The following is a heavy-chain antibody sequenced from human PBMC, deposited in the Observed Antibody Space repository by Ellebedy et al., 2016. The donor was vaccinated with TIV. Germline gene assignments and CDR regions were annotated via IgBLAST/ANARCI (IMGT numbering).Heavy chain of an antibody. D-gene: IGHD1-26*01. Sequence: AASVKVSCKASGYTFSAYYMHWVRQAPGQDLERMGWNNPNNGDTNCAQKFQGWVTMTRDTSISTAYMDLNRLTSDDTAVYYCARGPRIVGATTGNWFESWGQGTLVTVSS. J-gene: IGHJ5*01. CDR2: NNPNNGDT. CDR1: GYTFSAYY. V-gene: IGHV1-2*04. CDR3: ARGPRIVGATTGNWFES.